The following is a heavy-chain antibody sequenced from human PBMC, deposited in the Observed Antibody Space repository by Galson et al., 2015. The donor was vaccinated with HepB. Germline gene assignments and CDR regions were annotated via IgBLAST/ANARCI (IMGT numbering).Heavy chain of an antibody. D-gene: IGHD6-19*01. CDR2: IWYDGSNK. CDR3: ARDRSGWPRDAFDI. V-gene: IGHV3-33*01. J-gene: IGHJ3*02. Sequence: SLRLSCAASGFTFSSYGMHWVRQAPGKGLEWVAVIWYDGSNKYYADSVKGRFTISRDNSKNTLYLQMNSLRAEDTAVYYCARDRSGWPRDAFDIWGQGTMVTVSS. CDR1: GFTFSSYG.